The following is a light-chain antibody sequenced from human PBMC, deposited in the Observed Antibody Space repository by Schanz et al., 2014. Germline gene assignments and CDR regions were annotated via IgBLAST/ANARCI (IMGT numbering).Light chain of an antibody. J-gene: IGLJ3*02. CDR1: SSDVGGYNY. CDR2: DVS. V-gene: IGLV2-14*03. CDR3: SSHGGSRV. Sequence: QSALTQPASVSGSPGQSITISCTGTSSDVGGYNYVSWYQHHPGKAPKLMIYDVSNRPSGVSNRFSGSKSGNTASLTISGLQAEDEADYYCSSHGGSRVFGGGTKLTV.